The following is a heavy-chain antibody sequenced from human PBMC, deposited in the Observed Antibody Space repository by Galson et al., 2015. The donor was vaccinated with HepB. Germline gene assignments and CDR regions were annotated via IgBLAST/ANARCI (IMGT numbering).Heavy chain of an antibody. CDR3: ARTYYYDSSGYTTYALDL. D-gene: IGHD3-22*01. CDR2: IYPGDSDT. J-gene: IGHJ3*01. CDR1: GYSFTSYW. V-gene: IGHV5-51*03. Sequence: QSGAEVKKPGESLKISCKGSGYSFTSYWIGWVRQMPGKGLEWMGIIYPGDSDTRYSPSFQGQVTISADKSISTAYLQWSSLKASGTAMYYCARTYYYDSSGYTTYALDLSGQGTMVTVSS.